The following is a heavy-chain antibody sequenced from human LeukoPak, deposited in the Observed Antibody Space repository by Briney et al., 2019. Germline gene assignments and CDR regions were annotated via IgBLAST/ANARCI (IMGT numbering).Heavy chain of an antibody. D-gene: IGHD5-18*01. CDR1: GYTFTCYY. CDR2: INPNSGGT. CDR3: AREVTGIVSYGYFEY. V-gene: IGHV1-2*02. Sequence: ASVQFSSQASGYTFTCYYMHCVRHAPRQGREWMGWINPNSGGTNYTQKIQGRVTMTRDTSISTAYMGLSRLRSHDTAVYNCAREVTGIVSYGYFEYWGQGALFTVSS. J-gene: IGHJ4*02.